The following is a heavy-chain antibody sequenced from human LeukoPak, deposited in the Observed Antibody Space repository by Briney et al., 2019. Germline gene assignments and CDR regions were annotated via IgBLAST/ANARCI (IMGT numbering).Heavy chain of an antibody. Sequence: GGSLRLSCAASGFTFSSYEMNWVRQAPGKGLEWVSYISSTGSTIFYADSVKGRFTISRDNAKNSLYLQMNSLRAEDAAFYYCAREATMDLWGQGTLVTVSS. CDR2: ISSTGSTI. CDR1: GFTFSSYE. CDR3: AREATMDL. J-gene: IGHJ5*02. D-gene: IGHD1-26*01. V-gene: IGHV3-48*03.